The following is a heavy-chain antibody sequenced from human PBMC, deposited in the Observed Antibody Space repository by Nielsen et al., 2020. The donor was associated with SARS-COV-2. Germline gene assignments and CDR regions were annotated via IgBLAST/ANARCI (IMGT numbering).Heavy chain of an antibody. D-gene: IGHD6-13*01. J-gene: IGHJ4*02. CDR2: IGSDESIT. CDR3: AREMGGSSRHFDY. Sequence: GGSLRLSCAASGFTFSSSWMHWVRQAPGKGLVWVQRIGSDESITNYVDSVKGRFTISRDNAKNTLYLQMNSLRAEDTAVYYCAREMGGSSRHFDYWGQGTLVTVSS. V-gene: IGHV3-74*01. CDR1: GFTFSSSW.